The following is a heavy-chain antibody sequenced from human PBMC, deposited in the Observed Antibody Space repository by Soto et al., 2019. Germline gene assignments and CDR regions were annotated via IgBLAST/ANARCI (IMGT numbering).Heavy chain of an antibody. CDR3: LCQTIDP. J-gene: IGHJ5*02. D-gene: IGHD3-10*02. Sequence: PGGSLRLSCAASGFTFSRYWMNWVRQAPGKGLEWVANIKEDGSEKNYVDSVRGRFTISRDNAKNSLSLQMSSLRAEDTAVYYCLCQTIDPWGQGTLVTVSS. CDR2: IKEDGSEK. V-gene: IGHV3-7*02. CDR1: GFTFSRYW.